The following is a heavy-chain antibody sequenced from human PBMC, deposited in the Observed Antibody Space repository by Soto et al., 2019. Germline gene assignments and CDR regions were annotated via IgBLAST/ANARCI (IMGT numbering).Heavy chain of an antibody. CDR1: GGSISSYY. Sequence: QVQLQESGPGLVKPSETLSLTCTVSGGSISSYYWSWIRQPPGKGLEWIGYIYYSGSTNYNPSLKSRVTISVDTSKNQFSLKLSSVTASETAVYYWARGDSSSWWGFDPWGQGNLGTV. J-gene: IGHJ5*02. D-gene: IGHD6-6*01. CDR3: ARGDSSSWWGFDP. V-gene: IGHV4-59*01. CDR2: IYYSGST.